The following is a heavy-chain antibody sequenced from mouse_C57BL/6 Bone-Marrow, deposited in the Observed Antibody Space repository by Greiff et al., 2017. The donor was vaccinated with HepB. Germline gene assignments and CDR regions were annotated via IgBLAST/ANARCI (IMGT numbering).Heavy chain of an antibody. D-gene: IGHD1-1*01. CDR2: IDPSDSYT. J-gene: IGHJ2*01. CDR3: ATTVPFYFDY. V-gene: IGHV1-69*01. Sequence: VQLQQPGAELVMPGASVKLSCKASGYTFTSYWMHWVKQRPGQGLEWIGEIDPSDSYTNYNPKFKGKSTLTVDKSSSTAYMQLSSLTSEDSAVYYCATTVPFYFDYWGQGTTLTVSS. CDR1: GYTFTSYW.